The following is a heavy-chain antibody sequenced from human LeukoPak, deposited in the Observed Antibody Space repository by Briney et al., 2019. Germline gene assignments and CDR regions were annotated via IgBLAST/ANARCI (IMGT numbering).Heavy chain of an antibody. CDR1: GGSFSGYY. J-gene: IGHJ4*02. D-gene: IGHD3-16*01. CDR2: INHSGST. CDR3: ARRGLYDYVWGSRSYYFDY. Sequence: PSETLSLTCAVYGGSFSGYYWSWIRQPPGEGLEWIGEINHSGSTNYNPSLKSRFTISVDTSKNQFSLKLSSVTAADTAVYYCARRGLYDYVWGSRSYYFDYWGQGTLVTVSS. V-gene: IGHV4-34*01.